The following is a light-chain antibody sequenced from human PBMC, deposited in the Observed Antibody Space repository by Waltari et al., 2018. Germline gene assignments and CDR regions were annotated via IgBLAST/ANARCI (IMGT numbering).Light chain of an antibody. J-gene: IGKJ1*01. V-gene: IGKV3-20*01. Sequence: EIVLTQSPGTLSLSPGERATLSCRASQSVGRYLAWYQQKPGQAPRLLIYDASNSATGIPHRFSGSGSGTDFSLTIHTLECKVFAVYYGQTYVTLPAPFSQGTKVEIK. CDR1: QSVGRY. CDR3: QTYVTLPAP. CDR2: DAS.